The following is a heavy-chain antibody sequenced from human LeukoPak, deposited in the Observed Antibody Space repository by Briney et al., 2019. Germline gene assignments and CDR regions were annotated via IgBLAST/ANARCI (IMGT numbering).Heavy chain of an antibody. D-gene: IGHD3-3*01. CDR3: ARGTTRNYDFWSGYYSELGWFDP. Sequence: SETLSLTCTVSGGFIRGTSYYWGWIRQPPGKGLEWIGSTYYSGNAYYNPSLKSRVTISVDTSKNQFSLKLSSVTAADTAVYYCARGTTRNYDFWSGYYSELGWFDPWGQGTLVTVSS. J-gene: IGHJ5*02. CDR2: TYYSGNA. CDR1: GGFIRGTSYY. V-gene: IGHV4-39*01.